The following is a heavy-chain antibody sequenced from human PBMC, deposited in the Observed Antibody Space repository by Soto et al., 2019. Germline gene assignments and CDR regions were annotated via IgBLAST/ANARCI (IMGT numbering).Heavy chain of an antibody. CDR1: GFSLTTGGMC. V-gene: IGHV2-70*01. CDR3: ARVTMVPATTGGYSLYYYGLDV. CDR2: IDWDDVK. J-gene: IGHJ6*02. D-gene: IGHD1-26*01. Sequence: SGPTLVNPTQTLILTCTFSGFSLTTGGMCVTWIRQPPGKALEWLALIDWDDVKYYSTPLKTRLTISRDTSKNQVVLTMTNMDPVDTASYYCARVTMVPATTGGYSLYYYGLDVWGQGITVTVSS.